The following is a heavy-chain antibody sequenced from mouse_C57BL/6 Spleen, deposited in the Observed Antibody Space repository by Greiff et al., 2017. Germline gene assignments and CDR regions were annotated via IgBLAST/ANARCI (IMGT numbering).Heavy chain of an antibody. CDR1: GYAFTNYL. CDR3: ARYDYDEGFDY. CDR2: INPGSGGT. J-gene: IGHJ2*01. V-gene: IGHV1-54*01. D-gene: IGHD2-4*01. Sequence: VKLQQSGAELVRPGTSVKVSCKASGYAFTNYLIEWVKQRPGQGLEWIGVINPGSGGTNYNEKFKGKATLTADKSSSTAYMQLSSLTSEDSAVYFCARYDYDEGFDYWGQGTTLTVSS.